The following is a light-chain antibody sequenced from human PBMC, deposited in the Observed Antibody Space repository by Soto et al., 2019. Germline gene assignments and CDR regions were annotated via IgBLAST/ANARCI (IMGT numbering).Light chain of an antibody. V-gene: IGKV3-20*01. Sequence: DNVLTQSPGTLSLSPGERATLSCRASQSVTSNFLAWYQQKPAQAPRLLIYGASTRAAGVPDRFSGSGSGTDFTLTITRLEPEDFAVYYCQQYGRSPLLYTFGQGTKLGVK. CDR2: GAS. CDR1: QSVTSNF. J-gene: IGKJ2*01. CDR3: QQYGRSPLLYT.